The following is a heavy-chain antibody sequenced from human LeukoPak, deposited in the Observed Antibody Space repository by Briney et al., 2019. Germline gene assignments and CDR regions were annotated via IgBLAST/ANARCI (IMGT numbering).Heavy chain of an antibody. D-gene: IGHD4-23*01. V-gene: IGHV4-59*08. CDR1: GDSLSRSS. J-gene: IGHJ2*01. CDR3: VRHWVHDFGGSDWYFDL. CDR2: MFYGGTT. Sequence: PSETLSLTCTVSGDSLSRSSWSWIRQSPGRGLEWIGYMFYGGTTNHNPSLKGRVTMSMVTSKDQFSLSLSSVTAADTAVYFCVRHWVHDFGGSDWYFDLWGRGTLVTVSS.